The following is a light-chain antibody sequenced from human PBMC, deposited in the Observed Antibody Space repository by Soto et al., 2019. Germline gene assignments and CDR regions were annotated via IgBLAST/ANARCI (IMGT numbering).Light chain of an antibody. CDR1: TSNIGSDT. CDR2: GNN. Sequence: QSVLTQSPSASGTPGQRVTISCSGSTSNIGSDTVNWYQHLPGTAPKVLIYGNNQRPSGVPDRFSGSKSGTSASLAISGLQFEDEADYYCAAWDASLNGWVFGGGTKLTVL. CDR3: AAWDASLNGWV. V-gene: IGLV1-44*01. J-gene: IGLJ3*02.